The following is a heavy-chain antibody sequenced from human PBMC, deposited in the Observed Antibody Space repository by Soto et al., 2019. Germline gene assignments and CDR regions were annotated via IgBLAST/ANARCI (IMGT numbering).Heavy chain of an antibody. CDR1: GGTFSSYT. CDR2: IIPILGIA. D-gene: IGHD5-12*01. J-gene: IGHJ4*02. CDR3: ASLPTDRGYAGGY. Sequence: SVKVSCKASGGTFSSYTISWVRQAPGQGLEWMGRIIPILGIANYAQKFQGRVTITADKSTSTAYMELSSLRSEDTAVYFCASLPTDRGYAGGYWGQGTLVTVSS. V-gene: IGHV1-69*02.